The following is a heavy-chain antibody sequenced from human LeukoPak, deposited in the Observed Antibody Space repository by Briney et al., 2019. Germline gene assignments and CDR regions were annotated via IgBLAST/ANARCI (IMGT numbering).Heavy chain of an antibody. Sequence: ASVKVSCKASGYTFTSYGISWVRQAPGQGLEWMGWISAYNGNTNYAQKLQGRVTMTTDTSTSTAYMELRSLRSDDTAVYYCARASLYYDILTGYYKWAWFDPWGQRTLVTVSS. J-gene: IGHJ5*02. CDR3: ARASLYYDILTGYYKWAWFDP. D-gene: IGHD3-9*01. CDR1: GYTFTSYG. CDR2: ISAYNGNT. V-gene: IGHV1-18*01.